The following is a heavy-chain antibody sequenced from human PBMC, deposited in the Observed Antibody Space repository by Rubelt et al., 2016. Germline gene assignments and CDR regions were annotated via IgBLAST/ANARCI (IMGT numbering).Heavy chain of an antibody. CDR3: ARVMITFGGVIEVGWFDP. J-gene: IGHJ5*02. D-gene: IGHD3-16*02. CDR2: ISAYNGNT. Sequence: QVQLVQSGAEVKKPGASVKVSCKASGYTFTSYGISWVRQAPGQGLEWMGWISAYNGNTNSAQKLQGRVTMTTDTSTSTAYMELRSLRSDDTAVYYCARVMITFGGVIEVGWFDPWGQGTLVTVSS. CDR1: GYTFTSYG. V-gene: IGHV1-18*01.